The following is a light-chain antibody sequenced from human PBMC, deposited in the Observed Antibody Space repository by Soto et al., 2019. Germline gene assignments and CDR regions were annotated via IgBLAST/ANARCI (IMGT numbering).Light chain of an antibody. CDR1: SSDVGGYNY. CDR3: SSYTNSDTRV. Sequence: QSALTQPASVSGSPGQSITISCTGTSSDVGGYNYVSWYQQHPGKGPKLMIYDVSNRPSGVSNRFSGSKSGNTASLTISGLQAEDEADYYCSSYTNSDTRVFGTGTKLTVL. V-gene: IGLV2-14*01. CDR2: DVS. J-gene: IGLJ1*01.